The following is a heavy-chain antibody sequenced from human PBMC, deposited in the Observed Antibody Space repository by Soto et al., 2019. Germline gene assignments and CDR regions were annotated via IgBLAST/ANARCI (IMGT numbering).Heavy chain of an antibody. Sequence: QVQLVQSGAEVKKPGSSVKVSCKASGGTFSSYTISWVRQAPGQGLEWMGRIIPILGIANYAQKFQGRVTITADKSTSTAYMELSSLRSEDTAVYYWARDAPYDSSGYYYGTFDYWGQGTLVTVSS. CDR3: ARDAPYDSSGYYYGTFDY. D-gene: IGHD3-22*01. V-gene: IGHV1-69*08. CDR2: IIPILGIA. CDR1: GGTFSSYT. J-gene: IGHJ4*02.